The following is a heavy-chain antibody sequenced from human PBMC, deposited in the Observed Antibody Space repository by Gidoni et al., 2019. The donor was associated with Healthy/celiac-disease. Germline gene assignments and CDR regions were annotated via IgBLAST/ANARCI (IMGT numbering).Heavy chain of an antibody. CDR1: GYTFTGYY. CDR3: ARDYAETVHDYGDYGGLNFDYYYYGMDV. Sequence: QVQLVQSGAEVKKPGASVKVSCTASGYTFTGYYIHCVRQAPGNGLEWMGWINPNSGGTNYAQKFQGRVTMTRDTSISTAYMELSRLRSDDTAVYYCARDYAETVHDYGDYGGLNFDYYYYGMDVWGQGTTVTVSS. J-gene: IGHJ6*02. CDR2: INPNSGGT. D-gene: IGHD4-17*01. V-gene: IGHV1-2*02.